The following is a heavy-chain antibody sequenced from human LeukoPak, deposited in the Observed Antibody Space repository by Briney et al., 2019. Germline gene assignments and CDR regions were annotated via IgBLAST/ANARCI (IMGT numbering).Heavy chain of an antibody. D-gene: IGHD6-19*01. CDR3: ARSRRTQWLPRGAFDI. CDR2: IIPIFGTA. Sequence: ASVKVSCKASGGTFSSYAISWVRQAPGQGLEWMGGIIPIFGTANYAQKFQGRVTITADKSTSTAYMELSSLRSEDTAVYYCARSRRTQWLPRGAFDIWGQGTMVTVSS. J-gene: IGHJ3*02. CDR1: GGTFSSYA. V-gene: IGHV1-69*06.